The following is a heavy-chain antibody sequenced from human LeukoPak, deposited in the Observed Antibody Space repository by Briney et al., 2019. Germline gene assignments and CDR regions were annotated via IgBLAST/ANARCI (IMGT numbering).Heavy chain of an antibody. Sequence: GGSLRLSCAASGFDLSTYAMHWVRQAPGKGLEWVAVIWFDESIKYYADSVKGRFTISRDNSKNTLYLQMTSLRAEDSAVYYCAGLYSNSRPAAMGTLFGNWGQGTLVTVSS. CDR1: GFDLSTYA. D-gene: IGHD6-6*01. J-gene: IGHJ4*02. CDR2: IWFDESIK. CDR3: AGLYSNSRPAAMGTLFGN. V-gene: IGHV3-33*01.